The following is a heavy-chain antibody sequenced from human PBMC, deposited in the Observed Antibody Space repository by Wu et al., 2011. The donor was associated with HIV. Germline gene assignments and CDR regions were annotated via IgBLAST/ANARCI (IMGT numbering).Heavy chain of an antibody. J-gene: IGHJ3*02. D-gene: IGHD3-16*01. CDR1: GYTFTGYY. CDR2: INPNSGGT. CDR3: ARWDDSADGFDI. V-gene: IGHV1-2*02. Sequence: QVLLVQSGAEVKKPGASVKVSCKASGYTFTGYYMHWVRQAPGQGLEWMGWINPNSGGTNYAQKLQGRVTMTTDTSTNTAYMELRSLRSDDTAVYYCARWDDSADGFDIWGQGTRVTVSS.